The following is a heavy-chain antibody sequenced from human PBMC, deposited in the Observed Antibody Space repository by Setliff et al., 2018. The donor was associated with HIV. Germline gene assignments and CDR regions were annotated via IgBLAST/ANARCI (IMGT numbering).Heavy chain of an antibody. J-gene: IGHJ4*02. D-gene: IGHD3-22*01. CDR3: ATARADSSGSVGDY. CDR2: IYYSGTT. Sequence: TLSLTCTVSGGSISSGDYFWSWIRQLPGTGLEWIGYIYYSGTTYYNPSLKSRLTISVATSKNQFSLRLSSVTAADTAVYYCATARADSSGSVGDYWGQGTLVTVSS. CDR1: GGSISSGDYF. V-gene: IGHV4-31*03.